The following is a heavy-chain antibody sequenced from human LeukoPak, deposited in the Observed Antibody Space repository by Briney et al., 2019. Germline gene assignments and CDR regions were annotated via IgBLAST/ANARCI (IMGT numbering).Heavy chain of an antibody. V-gene: IGHV4-39*02. CDR3: ARSSGTGTFSY. CDR2: VYYGRSP. Sequence: GSLRLSCAASGFTFSSYAMSWVRQAPGKGLEWIGSVYYGRSPYYNPSLESRATITVDTSKNHFSPKMSSVTAADTAVYYCARSSGTGTFSYWGQGTLVTVSS. J-gene: IGHJ4*02. D-gene: IGHD6-25*01. CDR1: GFTFSSYA.